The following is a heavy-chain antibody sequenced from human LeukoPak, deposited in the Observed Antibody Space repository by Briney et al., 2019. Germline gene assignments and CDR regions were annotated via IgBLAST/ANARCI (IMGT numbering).Heavy chain of an antibody. CDR3: AKDSSTWGNLAGHFDS. CDR1: GGSIVSHY. J-gene: IGHJ4*02. V-gene: IGHV4-4*07. D-gene: IGHD6-13*01. Sequence: SETLSLICTVSGGSIVSHYWNWIRQPAGRGLEWIGRFYASGTTNTSPSLKSRVTMSVDTSKNQFSLKLSSVTAADTAVYYCAKDSSTWGNLAGHFDSWGQGTLVTVSS. CDR2: FYASGTT.